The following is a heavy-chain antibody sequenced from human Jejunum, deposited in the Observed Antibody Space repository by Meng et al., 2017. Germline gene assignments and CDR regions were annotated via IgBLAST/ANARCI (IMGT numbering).Heavy chain of an antibody. CDR2: MDYRGST. Sequence: VTLQDSAHDLVRPSQTPSLTITVSGDSISSGEYFWSWIRQPPGKGLEWIGYMDYRGSTFYNPSLKSRVTISVDTSKNQFSLKLSSVTAADTAVYFCARGELLWDYWGQGTLVTVSS. D-gene: IGHD2-2*01. V-gene: IGHV4-30-4*01. J-gene: IGHJ4*02. CDR3: ARGELLWDY. CDR1: GDSISSGEYF.